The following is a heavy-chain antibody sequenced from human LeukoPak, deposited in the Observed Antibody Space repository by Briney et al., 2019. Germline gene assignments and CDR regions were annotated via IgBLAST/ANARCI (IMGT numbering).Heavy chain of an antibody. CDR3: VRGLWGSGIY. CDR1: GYTFITHD. CDR2: MNPYSGKS. V-gene: IGHV1-8*01. Sequence: GAALKVSCKASGYTFITHDINWVRQFSGQRREWMGWMNPYSGKSGFARKFQDSVSMTSSTSASTAYMEVSRLRPEDTALYYCVRGLWGSGIYWGQGTLVTVAS. D-gene: IGHD7-27*01. J-gene: IGHJ4*02.